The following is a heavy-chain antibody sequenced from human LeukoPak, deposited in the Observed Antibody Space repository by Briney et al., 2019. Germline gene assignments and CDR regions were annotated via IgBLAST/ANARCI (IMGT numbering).Heavy chain of an antibody. Sequence: PSETLSLTCTVSGGSISSYYWSWIRQPPGKGLEWIGYIYYSGSTNYNPPLKSRVTISADTSNNQFSLRLRSVTAADTAVYYCAREITLTGYKFGLGFNYWGQGTLVTVSS. V-gene: IGHV4-59*01. J-gene: IGHJ4*02. CDR1: GGSISSYY. CDR3: AREITLTGYKFGLGFNY. D-gene: IGHD5-12*01. CDR2: IYYSGST.